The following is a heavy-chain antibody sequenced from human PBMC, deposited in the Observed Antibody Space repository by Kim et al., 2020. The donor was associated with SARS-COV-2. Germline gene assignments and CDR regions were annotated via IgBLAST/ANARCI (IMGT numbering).Heavy chain of an antibody. CDR1: GGSFSGYY. D-gene: IGHD6-6*01. J-gene: IGHJ6*03. V-gene: IGHV4-34*01. CDR3: ARGLTYSSSSGRSPWNYY. Sequence: SETLSLTCAVYGGSFSGYYWSWIRQPPGKGLEWIGEINHSGSTNYNPSLKSRVTISVDTSKNQFSLKLSSVTAADTAVYYCARGLTYSSSSGRSPWNYY. CDR2: INHSGST.